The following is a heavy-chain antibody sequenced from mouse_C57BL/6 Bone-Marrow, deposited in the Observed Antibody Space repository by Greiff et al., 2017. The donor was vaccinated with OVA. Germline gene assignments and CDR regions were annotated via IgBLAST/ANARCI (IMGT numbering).Heavy chain of an antibody. CDR2: IDPSDSYT. D-gene: IGHD2-1*01. Sequence: VQLKQPGAELVRPGTSVKLSCKASGYTFTSYWMHWVKQRPGQGLEWIGVIDPSDSYTNYNQKFKGKATLTVDTSSSTAYMQLSSLTSEDSAVYYCAREDGNYDYWGQGTTLTVSS. V-gene: IGHV1-59*01. J-gene: IGHJ2*01. CDR1: GYTFTSYW. CDR3: AREDGNYDY.